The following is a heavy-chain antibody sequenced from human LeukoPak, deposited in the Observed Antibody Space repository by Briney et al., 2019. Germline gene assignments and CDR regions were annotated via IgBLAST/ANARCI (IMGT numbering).Heavy chain of an antibody. Sequence: SETLSLTCTVSGGSISSYYWSWIRQPPGKGLEWIGYIYYSGTTKYNPSLKSRVTISIDTSKNQFSLNLSSVTAADTAVYYCARSYSGSTWGYFDYWGQGTLVTVSS. CDR2: IYYSGTT. CDR1: GGSISSYY. D-gene: IGHD1-26*01. J-gene: IGHJ4*02. V-gene: IGHV4-59*01. CDR3: ARSYSGSTWGYFDY.